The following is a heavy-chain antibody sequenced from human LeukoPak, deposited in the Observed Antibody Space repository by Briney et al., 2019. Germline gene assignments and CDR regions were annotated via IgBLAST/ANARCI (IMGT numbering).Heavy chain of an antibody. Sequence: GGSLRLSCAASGFDFSTYAINWVRQAPGKGLEWVSSISTMSNYIFYGDSVKGRFTISRDNAKNSVYLQMTSLRPEDTAVYYCARELHRGYCSSTSCYAFDYWGQGTLVTVSS. CDR3: ARELHRGYCSSTSCYAFDY. J-gene: IGHJ4*02. D-gene: IGHD2-2*01. CDR2: ISTMSNYI. V-gene: IGHV3-21*01. CDR1: GFDFSTYA.